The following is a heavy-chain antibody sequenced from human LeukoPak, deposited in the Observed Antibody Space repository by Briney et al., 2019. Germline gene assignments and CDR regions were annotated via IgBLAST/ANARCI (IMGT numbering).Heavy chain of an antibody. D-gene: IGHD3-22*01. J-gene: IGHJ3*02. V-gene: IGHV3-23*01. CDR2: ISGSGGST. CDR3: AKDHYYDSSGPPDDAFDI. Sequence: TGGSLRLSCAASGFTFSSYAMSWVRQAPGKGLEWVSAISGSGGSTYYADSVKGRFTISRDNSKNTLYLQMNSLRAEDTAVYYCAKDHYYDSSGPPDDAFDIWGQGTMVTVSS. CDR1: GFTFSSYA.